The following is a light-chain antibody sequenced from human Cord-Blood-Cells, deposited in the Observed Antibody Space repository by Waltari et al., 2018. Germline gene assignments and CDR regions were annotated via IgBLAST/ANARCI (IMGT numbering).Light chain of an antibody. Sequence: EIVLTQSPGTLSLSPGERATLSCRAIQSVSSSYLAWYRQKPVQAPRLRIYGASSRATGIPDSFSCSGSGTDFTLTICRLEPEDFAVYYCQKYGSSPEHTFGGGTKVEI. CDR2: GAS. J-gene: IGKJ4*01. CDR3: QKYGSSPEHT. CDR1: QSVSSSY. V-gene: IGKV3-20*01.